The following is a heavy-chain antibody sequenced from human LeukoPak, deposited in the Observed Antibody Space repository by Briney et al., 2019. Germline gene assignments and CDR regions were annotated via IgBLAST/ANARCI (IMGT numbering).Heavy chain of an antibody. CDR3: ARTPYDFWSGYYSLDY. CDR1: GFTFSSYS. CDR2: ISSSSSYI. D-gene: IGHD3-3*01. V-gene: IGHV3-21*01. Sequence: GGSLRLSCAACGFTFSSYSMNWVRQAPGKGLEWVSSISSSSSYIYYADSVKGRFTISRDNAKNSMYLQMNSLRAEDTAVYYCARTPYDFWSGYYSLDYWGQGTLVTVSS. J-gene: IGHJ4*02.